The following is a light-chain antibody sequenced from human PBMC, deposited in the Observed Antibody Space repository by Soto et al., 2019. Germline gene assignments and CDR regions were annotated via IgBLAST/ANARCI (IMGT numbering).Light chain of an antibody. CDR2: AAS. CDR3: EHYNNWPRT. Sequence: EIVVTQSPATLSVSPGERATLSCRASQSVSRYLAWYQQKPGQAPRLLVYAASTRATGIPARFSGSGSGTEFTLTISNLQSEDFAVYYCEHYNNWPRTFGQGTKVDIK. CDR1: QSVSRY. V-gene: IGKV3-15*01. J-gene: IGKJ1*01.